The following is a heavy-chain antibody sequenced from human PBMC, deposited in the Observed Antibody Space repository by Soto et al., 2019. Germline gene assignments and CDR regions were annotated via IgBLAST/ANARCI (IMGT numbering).Heavy chain of an antibody. CDR3: VRDLGRYFRSGYMDL. Sequence: EVQLVESGGGLVKPGGSLRLSCTASGFAFNTYSMNWVRQAPGKGLEWVSSINEDSTYIYYADSLRGRLTISRDNAKDSLFLQMNSLRPDDTAVYYCVRDLGRYFRSGYMDLWGDGATVTVSS. D-gene: IGHD3-9*01. V-gene: IGHV3-21*02. CDR1: GFAFNTYS. CDR2: INEDSTYI. J-gene: IGHJ6*03.